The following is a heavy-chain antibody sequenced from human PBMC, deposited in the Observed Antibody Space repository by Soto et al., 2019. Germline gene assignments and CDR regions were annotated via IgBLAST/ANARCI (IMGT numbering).Heavy chain of an antibody. V-gene: IGHV1-69*01. J-gene: IGHJ3*02. CDR1: GGTFSSYA. CDR3: ARVLEGDGYTASAFDI. Sequence: QVQLVQSGAEVKKPGSSVKVSCKASGGTFSSYAISWVRQAPGQGLEWMGGIIPIFCTANYAQKFQSRVTITADESTSTAYMELSSLRSEDTAVYYCARVLEGDGYTASAFDIWGQGTMVTVSS. CDR2: IIPIFCTA. D-gene: IGHD5-12*01.